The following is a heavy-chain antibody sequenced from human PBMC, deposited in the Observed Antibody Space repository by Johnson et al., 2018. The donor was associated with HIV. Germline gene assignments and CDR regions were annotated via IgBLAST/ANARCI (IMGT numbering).Heavy chain of an antibody. V-gene: IGHV3-30-3*01. J-gene: IGHJ3*02. CDR2: ISHDGSKK. CDR3: ATERMVVPANAFDI. CDR1: GFPFSTYS. D-gene: IGHD2-2*01. Sequence: QVQLVESGGGVVQPGRSLRLSCAASGFPFSTYSMHWVRQAPGKGLEWETVISHDGSKKYYADSLQGRFTISRDNSKNTLYLQMNSLRGEDTAVYYCATERMVVPANAFDIWGQGTMVTVSS.